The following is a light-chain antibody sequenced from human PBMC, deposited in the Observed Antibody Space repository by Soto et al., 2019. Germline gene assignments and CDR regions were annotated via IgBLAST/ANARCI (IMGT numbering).Light chain of an antibody. J-gene: IGKJ1*01. CDR2: GAS. Sequence: LTQSPCTVSLSPEERATLSCRASQSVSSSYLAWYQQKPGQAPRLLIYGASSRATGIPDRFSGSGSGTEFTLTISSLQSEDFAVYYCQQRDIWPWTFGQGTKVDIK. CDR3: QQRDIWPWT. V-gene: IGKV3D-20*02. CDR1: QSVSSSY.